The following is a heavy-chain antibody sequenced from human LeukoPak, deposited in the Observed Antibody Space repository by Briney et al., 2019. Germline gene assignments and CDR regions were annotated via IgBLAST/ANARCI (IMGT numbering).Heavy chain of an antibody. CDR1: GFTVSSNY. V-gene: IGHV3-53*01. D-gene: IGHD2-2*02. CDR2: IYSGGST. CDR3: ARDIPGLLYRGYYYYYMDV. Sequence: GGSLRLSCAASGFTVSSNYMSWVRQAPGKGLEWVSVIYSGGSTYYADSVKGRFTISRDNSKNTLYLQMNSLRAEDTAVYYCARDIPGLLYRGYYYYYMDVWGKGTTVTVSS. J-gene: IGHJ6*03.